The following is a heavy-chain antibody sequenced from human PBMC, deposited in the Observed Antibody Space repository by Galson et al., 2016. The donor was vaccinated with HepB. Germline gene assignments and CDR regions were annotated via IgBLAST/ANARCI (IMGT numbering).Heavy chain of an antibody. D-gene: IGHD5-18*01. CDR1: NDTFFTYG. CDR3: ARELSAHSYGGSALGY. J-gene: IGHJ4*02. Sequence: QSGAEVKEAGASVKVSCKTSNDTFFTYGITWARQAPGQGLEWLGWISAKYGKTNYAQKFQDRLTVTTDTFTNTVFMELRSLTSDDTAVYFCARELSAHSYGGSALGYWGQGALVTVSS. CDR2: ISAKYGKT. V-gene: IGHV1-18*01.